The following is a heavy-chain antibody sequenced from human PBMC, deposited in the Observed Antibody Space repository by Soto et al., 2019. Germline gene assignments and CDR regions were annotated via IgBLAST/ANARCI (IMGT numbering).Heavy chain of an antibody. V-gene: IGHV2-5*02. D-gene: IGHD3-22*01. Sequence: SGPTLVNPTQTLTLTCTFSGFSLTTIGVGVGWIRQPPGKALEWLALIYWDDDKRYSPSLKSRLTITKDTSKNQVVLRMTNMDPVDTATFYCAHRGYDSSGYYNYFDHWGQGALVTVSS. CDR1: GFSLTTIGVG. CDR2: IYWDDDK. CDR3: AHRGYDSSGYYNYFDH. J-gene: IGHJ4*02.